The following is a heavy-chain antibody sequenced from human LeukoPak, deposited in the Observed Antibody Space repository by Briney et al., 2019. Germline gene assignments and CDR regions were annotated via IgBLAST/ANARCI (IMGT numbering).Heavy chain of an antibody. D-gene: IGHD6-13*01. CDR2: IHYSGSA. Sequence: SDTLSLTCGVSGYSISSSNWWGWIRQPPGKGLEWIGYIHYSGSAYYNPSLKSRVTMSVDTPKNQFSLKLNSVTAVDTAVYYCASRMYGSSGRYFHHWGQGTLVTVSS. J-gene: IGHJ1*01. V-gene: IGHV4-28*01. CDR3: ASRMYGSSGRYFHH. CDR1: GYSISSSNW.